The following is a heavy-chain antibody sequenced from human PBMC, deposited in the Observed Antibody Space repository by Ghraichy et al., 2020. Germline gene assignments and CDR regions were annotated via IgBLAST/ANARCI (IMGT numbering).Heavy chain of an antibody. J-gene: IGHJ5*02. CDR2: INTDGSSI. Sequence: GSLRLSCTASGFTFSNSWMHWVRQAPGKGLVWVSRINTDGSSITYADSVKGRFTISRDNAKNTLYLQMNSLKVADTAVYYCARENGYSSGWYDPWGQGTLVTFSS. V-gene: IGHV3-74*03. CDR3: ARENGYSSGWYDP. D-gene: IGHD2-15*01. CDR1: GFTFSNSW.